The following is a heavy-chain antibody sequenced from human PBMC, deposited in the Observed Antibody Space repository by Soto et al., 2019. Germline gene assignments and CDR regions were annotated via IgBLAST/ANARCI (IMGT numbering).Heavy chain of an antibody. J-gene: IGHJ4*02. CDR2: MNPNSGNT. D-gene: IGHD5-12*01. CDR3: VRDSPIGSTFSGYDGIDY. V-gene: IGHV1-8*01. CDR1: VYTFTSYD. Sequence: ASVKVSCKASVYTFTSYDINWVRQATGQGLEWMGWMNPNSGNTGYAQKFQGRVTITADKSTGTAYMELNSLRSEDTAVYYCVRDSPIGSTFSGYDGIDYWGQGTLVTVSS.